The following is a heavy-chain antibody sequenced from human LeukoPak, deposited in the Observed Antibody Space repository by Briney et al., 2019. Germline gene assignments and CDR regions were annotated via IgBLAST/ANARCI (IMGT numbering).Heavy chain of an antibody. CDR3: VRSRSTWFGEVLAAFDI. Sequence: GGSLRLSCAAPGFTFSSYSMNWVRQAPGKGLEWVSSISSSSSYIYYADSVKGRFTISRDNAKNSLYLQMNSLRAEDTAVYYCVRSRSTWFGEVLAAFDIWGQGTMVTVSS. CDR1: GFTFSSYS. V-gene: IGHV3-21*01. J-gene: IGHJ3*02. CDR2: ISSSSSYI. D-gene: IGHD3-10*01.